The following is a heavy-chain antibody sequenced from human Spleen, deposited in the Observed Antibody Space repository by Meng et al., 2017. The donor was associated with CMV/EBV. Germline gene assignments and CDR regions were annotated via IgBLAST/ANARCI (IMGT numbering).Heavy chain of an antibody. CDR3: AKDWGPSDHYRFDY. V-gene: IGHV3-7*01. CDR1: GFTFSTYS. D-gene: IGHD3-16*01. CDR2: IKHDGSEK. J-gene: IGHJ4*02. Sequence: GGSLRLSCAASGFTFSTYSMNWVRQAPGKGLEWVANIKHDGSEKYYVDSVKGRFTISRDNGKNSMFLQMNSLRAEDTAVYYCAKDWGPSDHYRFDYWGQGTLVTVSS.